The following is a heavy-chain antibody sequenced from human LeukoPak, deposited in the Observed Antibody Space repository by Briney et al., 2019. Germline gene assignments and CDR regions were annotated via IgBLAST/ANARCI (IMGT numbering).Heavy chain of an antibody. CDR2: IYYSGST. CDR1: GGSISSYY. Sequence: SETLSLTCTVSGGSISSYYWSWIRQPPGKGLEWIGYIYYSGSTNYNPSLKSRVTISVDTSKNQFSLKLSSVTAADTAVYYCARDHSGDAFDIWGQGRMVTVSS. CDR3: ARDHSGDAFDI. D-gene: IGHD3-10*01. J-gene: IGHJ3*02. V-gene: IGHV4-59*01.